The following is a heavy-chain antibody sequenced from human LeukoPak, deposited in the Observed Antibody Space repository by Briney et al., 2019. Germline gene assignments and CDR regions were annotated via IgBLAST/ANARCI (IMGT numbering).Heavy chain of an antibody. CDR1: GGTFSSYA. CDR2: IIPILGIA. CDR3: ASGYCSGGPCYVYDY. J-gene: IGHJ4*02. Sequence: ASVKVSCKASGGTFSSYAISWVRQAPGQGLEWMGRIIPILGIANYAQKFQGRVTITADKSTSTAYMELSRLKPDDTAVYYCASGYCSGGPCYVYDYWGQGTLVTVSS. V-gene: IGHV1-69*04. D-gene: IGHD2-15*01.